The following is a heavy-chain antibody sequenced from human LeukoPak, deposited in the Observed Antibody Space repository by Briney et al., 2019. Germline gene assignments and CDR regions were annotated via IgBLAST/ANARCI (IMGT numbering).Heavy chain of an antibody. D-gene: IGHD1-26*01. CDR3: ARVGRCAFDI. CDR2: INHSGST. Sequence: SETLSLTCAVYGGSFSGYYWSWIRQPPGKGLEWIGEINHSGSTNYNPSLKSRVTISVDTSKNQFSLKLSSVTAADTAVYYCARVGRCAFDIWGQGTMVTVSS. CDR1: GGSFSGYY. J-gene: IGHJ3*02. V-gene: IGHV4-34*01.